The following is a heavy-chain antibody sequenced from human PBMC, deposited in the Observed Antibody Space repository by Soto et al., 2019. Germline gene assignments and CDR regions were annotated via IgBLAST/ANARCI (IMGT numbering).Heavy chain of an antibody. CDR3: AYSANHRYFFDS. CDR2: IIPIFGTP. V-gene: IGHV1-69*12. D-gene: IGHD5-18*01. Sequence: QVQLVQSGAEVKKPGSSVKVSCKASGGSFRSYAVNWVRQAPGQGLECLGGIIPIFGTPNYAQKFHGRVSITEDESTSTVYMDLISLTSKDTSVYYCAYSANHRYFFDSWGQGTLVTVSS. CDR1: GGSFRSYA. J-gene: IGHJ5*01.